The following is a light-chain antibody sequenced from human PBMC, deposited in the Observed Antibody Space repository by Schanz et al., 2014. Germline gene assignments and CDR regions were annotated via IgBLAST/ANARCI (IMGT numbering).Light chain of an antibody. CDR1: SSDVGSHNL. V-gene: IGLV2-14*02. CDR2: EGS. CDR3: SSHTAITTAVV. Sequence: QSALTQPASVSGSPGQSITISCTGTSSDVGSHNLVSWYQQHPGKAPKIMIYEGSKRPSGVSNRFSGSKSGNTASLTISGLQAEDEADYHCSSHTAITTAVVFGGGTKLTVL. J-gene: IGLJ2*01.